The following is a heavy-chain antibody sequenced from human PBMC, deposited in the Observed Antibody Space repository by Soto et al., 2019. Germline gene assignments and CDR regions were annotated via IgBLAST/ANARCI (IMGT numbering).Heavy chain of an antibody. Sequence: QVQLVESGGGVVQPGRSLRLSCAASGFTFSSYAMHWVRQAPGKGLEWVAVISYVGSNKYYADSVKGRVTISRDNSENTRFLQMKSLRPEDTAVYYYARGGGGVAVISSLLDGVDYWGQGTLVTVSS. V-gene: IGHV3-30-3*01. CDR1: GFTFSSYA. CDR2: ISYVGSNK. CDR3: ARGGGGVAVISSLLDGVDY. D-gene: IGHD3-22*01. J-gene: IGHJ4*02.